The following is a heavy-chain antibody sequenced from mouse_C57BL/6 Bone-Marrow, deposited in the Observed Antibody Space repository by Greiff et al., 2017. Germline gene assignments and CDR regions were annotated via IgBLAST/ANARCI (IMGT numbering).Heavy chain of an antibody. Sequence: EVKLVESGGDLVKPGGSLKLSCAASGFTFSSYGMPWVRQTPDKRLEWVAIISSGGSYTYYPDCVKGRFTISRDNAKNTLYLQMSNLRSEDTAMYYCARQGGSSGAYAMDYWGQGTSLTVSS. CDR1: GFTFSSYG. CDR2: ISSGGSYT. V-gene: IGHV5-6*01. J-gene: IGHJ4*01. CDR3: ARQGGSSGAYAMDY. D-gene: IGHD3-2*02.